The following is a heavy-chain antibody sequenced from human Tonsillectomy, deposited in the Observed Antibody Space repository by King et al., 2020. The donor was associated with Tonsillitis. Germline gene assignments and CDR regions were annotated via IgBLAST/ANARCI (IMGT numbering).Heavy chain of an antibody. D-gene: IGHD6-19*01. CDR3: ARGIAVAGHFDY. V-gene: IGHV3-21*01. J-gene: IGHJ4*02. CDR2: IRSSGSYI. CDR1: GFIFSSYS. Sequence: VQLVESGGGLVKPGGSLRLSCAASGFIFSSYSMNWVRQAPGKGLEWVASIRSSGSYIYYPDSVKGRFTISRDNAKNSLFLEMNSLRAEDTAVYYCARGIAVAGHFDYWGQGTLVTVSS.